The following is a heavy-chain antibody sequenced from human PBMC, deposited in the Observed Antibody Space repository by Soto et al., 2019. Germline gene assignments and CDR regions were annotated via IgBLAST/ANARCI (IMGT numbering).Heavy chain of an antibody. CDR3: ARDAPYDFWSGYYPPDAFDI. CDR1: GGSISSGDYY. J-gene: IGHJ3*02. D-gene: IGHD3-3*01. CDR2: IYYSGST. Sequence: SETLSLTCTVSGGSISSGDYYWSWIRQPPGKGLEWIGYIYYSGSTYYNPSLKSRVTISVDTSKNQFSLKLSSVTAADTAVYYCARDAPYDFWSGYYPPDAFDIWGQGTMVTVSS. V-gene: IGHV4-30-4*01.